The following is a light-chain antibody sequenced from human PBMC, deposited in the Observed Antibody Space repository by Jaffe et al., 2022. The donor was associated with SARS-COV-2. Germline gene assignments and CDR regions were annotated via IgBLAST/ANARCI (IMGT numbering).Light chain of an antibody. CDR2: DVS. V-gene: IGLV2-11*01. CDR3: CSYAGNYTLGV. J-gene: IGLJ1*01. CDR1: SSDVGTYIY. Sequence: QSALTQPRSVSGSPGQSVTISCTGTSSDVGTYIYVSWYQHHPGKAPKLIIFDVSKRPSGVPDRFSGSKSDNTASLTISGLQPDDEAGYYCCSYAGNYTLGVFGSGTQVTVL.